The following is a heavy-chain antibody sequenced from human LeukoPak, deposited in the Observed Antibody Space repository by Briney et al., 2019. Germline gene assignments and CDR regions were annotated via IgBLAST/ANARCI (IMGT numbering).Heavy chain of an antibody. CDR1: GFTFSSYG. J-gene: IGHJ6*03. Sequence: GSLRLSCAASGFTFSSYGMSWVRQAPGKGLEWIGYVDHTGSTNFNPSLNGRVSISRDTSKNLFSLRLRSVTAADTAVYFCARGRVSSSTWYSTYYYYFYMDVWGKGTTVTVSS. CDR2: VDHTGST. V-gene: IGHV4-59*01. D-gene: IGHD4-11*01. CDR3: ARGRVSSSTWYSTYYYYFYMDV.